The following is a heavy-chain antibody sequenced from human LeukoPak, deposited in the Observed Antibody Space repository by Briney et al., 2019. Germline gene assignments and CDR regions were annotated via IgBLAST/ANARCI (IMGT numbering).Heavy chain of an antibody. CDR2: INHSGST. CDR1: GGSFSGYY. CDR3: ARVLGSREREYFQH. V-gene: IGHV4-34*01. D-gene: IGHD3-10*01. J-gene: IGHJ1*01. Sequence: SEILSLTCAVYGGSFSGYYWSWIRQPPGKGLEWIGEINHSGSTNYNPSLKSRVTISVDTSKNQFSLKLSSVTAADTAVYYCARVLGSREREYFQHWGQGTLVTVSS.